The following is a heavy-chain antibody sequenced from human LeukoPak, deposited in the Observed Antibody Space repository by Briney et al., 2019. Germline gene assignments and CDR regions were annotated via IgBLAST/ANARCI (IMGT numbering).Heavy chain of an antibody. D-gene: IGHD2-15*01. V-gene: IGHV3-7*01. J-gene: IGHJ4*02. Sequence: PGGSLRLSCAASGFNFSSYWMSWVRQAPGKGLEWVANIKQDGSEKYYVDSLKGRFTISRDNAKNSLFLQMNSLRAEDTAVYYCARGIFSTYFDYWGQGTLVTVSS. CDR3: ARGIFSTYFDY. CDR1: GFNFSSYW. CDR2: IKQDGSEK.